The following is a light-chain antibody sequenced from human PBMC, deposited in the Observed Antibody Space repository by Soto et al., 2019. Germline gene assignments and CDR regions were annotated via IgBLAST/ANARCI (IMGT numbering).Light chain of an antibody. CDR3: ATWDDSLSGFV. V-gene: IGLV1-47*01. CDR1: SSNIGSNS. J-gene: IGLJ2*01. Sequence: QSVLTQAPSVSGTPGQSVTISCSGSSSNIGSNSVYWYQHLTGTAPKLLIYRNNQRPSGVPDRISGSKSDTSASLAISGLRYEDEADYYCATWDDSLSGFVFG. CDR2: RNN.